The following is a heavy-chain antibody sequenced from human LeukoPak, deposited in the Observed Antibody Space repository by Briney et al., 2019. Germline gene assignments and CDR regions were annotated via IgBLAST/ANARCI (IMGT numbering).Heavy chain of an antibody. D-gene: IGHD3-22*01. V-gene: IGHV4-30-2*01. CDR1: GGSISSGGYS. Sequence: SETLSLTGAVSGGSISSGGYSWSWIRQPPGKGLEWIGYIYHSGSTYYNPSLKSRVTISVDRSKNQFSLKLSSVTAADTAVYYCASSSGYYDSSPDYWGQGTLVTVSS. CDR2: IYHSGST. CDR3: ASSSGYYDSSPDY. J-gene: IGHJ4*02.